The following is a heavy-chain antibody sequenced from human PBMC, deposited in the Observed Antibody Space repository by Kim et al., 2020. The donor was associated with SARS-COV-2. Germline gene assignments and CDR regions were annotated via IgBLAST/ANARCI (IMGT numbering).Heavy chain of an antibody. V-gene: IGHV4-59*12. CDR3: ARSGRYYYWYYYSGMDV. CDR1: GGSISSYY. D-gene: IGHD3-10*01. Sequence: SETLSLTCTVSGGSISSYYWCWIRQPPGKGLEWIGYIYYSGSTNSNPSLKSRVTISVDTSKNQFSLKLSSVTAADTAVYYCARSGRYYYWYYYSGMDVWGQGTTVTVSS. J-gene: IGHJ6*02. CDR2: IYYSGST.